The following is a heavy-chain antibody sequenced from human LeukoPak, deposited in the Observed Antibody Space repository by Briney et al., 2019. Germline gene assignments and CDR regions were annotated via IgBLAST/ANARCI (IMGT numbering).Heavy chain of an antibody. J-gene: IGHJ4*02. CDR1: GFTFSSYA. CDR2: ISYDGSNK. Sequence: GGSLRLSCAASGFTFSSYAMHWVRQAPGKGLEWVAVISYDGSNKYYADSVKGRFTISRDNSKNTLYLQMNSLRAEDTAVYYCASATIFGVVIYYWGQGTLVTVSS. CDR3: ASATIFGVVIYY. D-gene: IGHD3-3*01. V-gene: IGHV3-30*04.